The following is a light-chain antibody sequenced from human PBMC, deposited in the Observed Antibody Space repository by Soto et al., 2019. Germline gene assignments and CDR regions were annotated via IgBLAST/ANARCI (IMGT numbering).Light chain of an antibody. J-gene: IGKJ3*01. CDR1: QSVSSSY. CDR2: GAS. CDR3: QQYGSSPTT. Sequence: EIVLTQSPGTLSLSPGERATLSCRASQSVSSSYLAWYQQKPGQAPRLLIYGASSRATGIPDRFSGSGSGTDFTLTISRLEPEDLAVFYCQQYGSSPTTFGPGTKVEIK. V-gene: IGKV3-20*01.